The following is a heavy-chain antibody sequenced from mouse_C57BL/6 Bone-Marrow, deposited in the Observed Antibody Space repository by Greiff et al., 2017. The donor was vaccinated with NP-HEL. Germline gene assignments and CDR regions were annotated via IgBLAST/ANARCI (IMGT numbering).Heavy chain of an antibody. CDR1: GYTFTSYW. Sequence: VKLQESGAELVKPGASVKLSCKASGYTFTSYWMHWVKQRPGQGLEWIGMIHPNSGSTNYNEKFKSKATLTVDKSSSTAYMQLSSLTSEDSAVYYCARGLGPWFAYWGQGTLVTVSA. CDR3: ARGLGPWFAY. D-gene: IGHD3-3*01. CDR2: IHPNSGST. V-gene: IGHV1-64*01. J-gene: IGHJ3*01.